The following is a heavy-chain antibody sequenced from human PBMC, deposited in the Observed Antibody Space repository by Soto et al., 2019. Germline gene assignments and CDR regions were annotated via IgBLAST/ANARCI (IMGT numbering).Heavy chain of an antibody. V-gene: IGHV4-34*01. Sequence: QVQLQQWGAGLLKPSETLSLTCAVYGGSFSGYYWSWMRQPPGKGLEWIGEINHSGSTKYNPSLKSRVTISVDTSKNKFSLKLSSVTAADTAVYYCARGKLSDYVWGSYRYHFDYWGQGTVVTVSS. J-gene: IGHJ4*02. CDR2: INHSGST. D-gene: IGHD3-16*02. CDR3: ARGKLSDYVWGSYRYHFDY. CDR1: GGSFSGYY.